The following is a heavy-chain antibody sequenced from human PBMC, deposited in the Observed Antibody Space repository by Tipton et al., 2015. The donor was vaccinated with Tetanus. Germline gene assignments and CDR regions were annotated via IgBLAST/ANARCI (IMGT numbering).Heavy chain of an antibody. D-gene: IGHD2-2*01. CDR3: AREMIGCSSTTCYFDF. CDR1: GYTFTGYY. Sequence: QLVQSGAEVKKPGASVKVSCKASGYTFTGYYMHWVRQAPGQGLEWMGWINPNSGGTNYAQKFQGRVTMTRDTSISTAYMELSRLRSDDTAVYFCAREMIGCSSTTCYFDFWGQGTLVTVSS. V-gene: IGHV1-2*02. J-gene: IGHJ4*02. CDR2: INPNSGGT.